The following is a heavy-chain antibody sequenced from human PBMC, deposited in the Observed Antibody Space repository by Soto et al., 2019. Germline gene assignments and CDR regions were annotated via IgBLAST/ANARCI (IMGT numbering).Heavy chain of an antibody. J-gene: IGHJ5*02. V-gene: IGHV3-30*03. CDR2: ISYDGSNK. CDR3: ARHPNRSGCWSLSSSCFDP. CDR1: GFTFSSYG. Sequence: HPGGSLRLSCAASGFTFSSYGMHWVRQAPGKGLEWVAVISYDGSNKYYADSVKGRFTISIDNSKNTLYLQMNSLRAEDTAVYYCARHPNRSGCWSLSSSCFDPWGQGTLVTVSS. D-gene: IGHD1-26*01.